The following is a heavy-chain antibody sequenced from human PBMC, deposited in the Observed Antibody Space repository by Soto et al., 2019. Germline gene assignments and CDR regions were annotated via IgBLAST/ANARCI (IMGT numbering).Heavy chain of an antibody. CDR3: ARDGTLGSYYYYGMDV. D-gene: IGHD1-26*01. Sequence: EVQLVESGGGLVQPGGSPRLSCAASGFTFSSYEMNWVRQAPGKGLEWVSYISSSGSTIYYADSVKGRFTISRDNAKNSLYLQMNSLRAEDTAVYYCARDGTLGSYYYYGMDVWGQGTTVTVSS. V-gene: IGHV3-48*03. CDR2: ISSSGSTI. J-gene: IGHJ6*02. CDR1: GFTFSSYE.